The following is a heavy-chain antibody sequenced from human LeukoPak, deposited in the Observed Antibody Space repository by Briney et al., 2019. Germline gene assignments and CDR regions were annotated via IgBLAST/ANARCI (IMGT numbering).Heavy chain of an antibody. Sequence: PGGSLRLSCAASGFTFSSYAMSWVRQAPGKGLEWVSAISGSGGSTYYADSVKGRFTISRDNSKNTLYLQMNSLRAEDTAVYYCARDQGSSGYYYVGVDYWGQGTLVTVSS. J-gene: IGHJ4*02. D-gene: IGHD3-22*01. CDR1: GFTFSSYA. CDR2: ISGSGGST. CDR3: ARDQGSSGYYYVGVDY. V-gene: IGHV3-23*01.